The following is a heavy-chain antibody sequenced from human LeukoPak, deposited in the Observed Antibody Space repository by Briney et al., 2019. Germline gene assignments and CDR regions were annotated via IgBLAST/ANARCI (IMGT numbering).Heavy chain of an antibody. Sequence: SETLSLTCTVSGGSISSGSYYWGWIRQPPGKGLEWIGSVYYIGTTYYNPSLKSRVTMSVDTSKNQFSLQLSSVTAADTAIYYCATTLYSRSCFDYWGQGTLVTVSS. V-gene: IGHV4-39*01. J-gene: IGHJ4*02. CDR3: ATTLYSRSCFDY. CDR1: GGSISSGSYY. D-gene: IGHD6-6*01. CDR2: VYYIGTT.